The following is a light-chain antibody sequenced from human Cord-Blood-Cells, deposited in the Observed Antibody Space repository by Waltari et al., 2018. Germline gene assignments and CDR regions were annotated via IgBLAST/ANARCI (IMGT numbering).Light chain of an antibody. CDR1: QSISRY. J-gene: IGKJ4*01. V-gene: IGKV1-39*01. CDR2: AAS. Sequence: DIQMTQTPSSLSASVGDRATITSRASQSISRYLNWYQEKPGKAPELLFYAASSLQSGFPSKFSGSGSGTDFTLTISRLQPEDVATYYCQQSYSTPLTFGGGTKVEIK. CDR3: QQSYSTPLT.